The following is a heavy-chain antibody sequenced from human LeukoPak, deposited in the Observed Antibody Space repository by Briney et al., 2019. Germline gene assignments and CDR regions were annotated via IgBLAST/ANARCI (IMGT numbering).Heavy chain of an antibody. J-gene: IGHJ4*02. D-gene: IGHD3-3*01. CDR3: ARARFLEWLYDY. CDR1: GYSISSGYY. V-gene: IGHV4-61*01. CDR2: IYYSGST. Sequence: SETLSLTCTVSGYSISSGYYWSWIRQPPGKGLEWIGYIYYSGSTNYNPSLKSRVTISVDTSKNQFSLKLSSVTAADTAVYYCARARFLEWLYDYWGQGTLVTVSS.